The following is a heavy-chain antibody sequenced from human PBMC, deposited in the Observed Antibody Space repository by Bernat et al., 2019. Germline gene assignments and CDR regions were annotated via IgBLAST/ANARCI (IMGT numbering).Heavy chain of an antibody. J-gene: IGHJ2*01. V-gene: IGHV3-30*18. CDR2: ISYDGSNK. D-gene: IGHD6-13*01. CDR3: AKSAAAAGDWYFDL. CDR1: GFTFSSYG. Sequence: QVQLVESGGGVVQPGRSLRLSCAASGFTFSSYGMHWVRQAPGKGLEWVAVISYDGSNKYYADSVKGRFSISSYNSTNTLYLQMNSLRAEDTAVYDCAKSAAAAGDWYFDLWGRGTLVTVSS.